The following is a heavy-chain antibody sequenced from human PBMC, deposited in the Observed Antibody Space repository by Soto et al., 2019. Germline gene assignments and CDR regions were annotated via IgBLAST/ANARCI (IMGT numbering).Heavy chain of an antibody. D-gene: IGHD2-15*01. CDR1: GFTFSSYA. CDR3: AKDLRVVVAATVDDP. J-gene: IGHJ5*02. V-gene: IGHV3-23*01. Sequence: EVQLLESGGGLVQPGGSLRLSCAASGFTFSSYAMSLVRQAPGKGLEWVSAISGSGGSTYYADSVKGRFTISRDNSKNTLYLQMNSLRAEDTAVYYCAKDLRVVVAATVDDPWGQGTLVTVSS. CDR2: ISGSGGST.